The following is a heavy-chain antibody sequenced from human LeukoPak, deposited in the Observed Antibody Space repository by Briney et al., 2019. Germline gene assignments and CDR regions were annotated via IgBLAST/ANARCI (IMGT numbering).Heavy chain of an antibody. V-gene: IGHV4-4*07. Sequence: SETLSLTCTVSGGSIKNYYWSWIRQPAGKGLELIGRIYTSGSTNYNPSLKSRVTISGDTSKNQFSLRLSSVTAADTAVYYCARASYSYDINGWVPFDYWGQGTLVTVSS. CDR2: IYTSGST. CDR1: GGSIKNYY. CDR3: ARASYSYDINGWVPFDY. D-gene: IGHD3-22*01. J-gene: IGHJ4*02.